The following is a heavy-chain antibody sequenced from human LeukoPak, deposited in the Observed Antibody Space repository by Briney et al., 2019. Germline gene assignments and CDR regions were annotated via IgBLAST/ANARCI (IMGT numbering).Heavy chain of an antibody. J-gene: IGHJ6*02. Sequence: PGRSLRLSCAASGFTFSSYSMNWVRQAPGKGLEWVSSISSSSSYIYYADSVKGRFTISRDNAKNSLYLQMNSLRAEDTAVYYCARDLFGGSCGMDVWGQGTTVTVSS. CDR1: GFTFSSYS. V-gene: IGHV3-21*01. D-gene: IGHD3-16*01. CDR2: ISSSSSYI. CDR3: ARDLFGGSCGMDV.